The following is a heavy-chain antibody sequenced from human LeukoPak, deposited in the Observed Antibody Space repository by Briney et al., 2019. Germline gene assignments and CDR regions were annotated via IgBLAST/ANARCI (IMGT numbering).Heavy chain of an antibody. J-gene: IGHJ4*02. D-gene: IGHD3-3*01. Sequence: SGGSLRLSCAASGFTFSSYAMSWVRQAPGKGLEWVSAIRGSGGSTYYADSVKGRFTISRDNSKNTLYLQMNSLRAEDTAVYYCAKPVGITIFGVVIKVPYYFDYWGQGTLVTVSS. CDR1: GFTFSSYA. CDR3: AKPVGITIFGVVIKVPYYFDY. CDR2: IRGSGGST. V-gene: IGHV3-23*01.